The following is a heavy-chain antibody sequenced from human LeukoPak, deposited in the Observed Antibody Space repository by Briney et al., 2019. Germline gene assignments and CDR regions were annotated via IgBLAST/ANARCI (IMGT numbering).Heavy chain of an antibody. J-gene: IGHJ6*03. Sequence: PGGSLRLSCAASGFTFSSYGMHWVRQAPGKGLEWVAFIRYDGSNKYYADSVKGRFTISRDNSKNTLYLQMNSLRAEDTAVYYCAKVSYQLSTYYYYYMDVWGKGTTVTVSS. CDR1: GFTFSSYG. CDR3: AKVSYQLSTYYYYYMDV. V-gene: IGHV3-30*02. CDR2: IRYDGSNK. D-gene: IGHD2-2*01.